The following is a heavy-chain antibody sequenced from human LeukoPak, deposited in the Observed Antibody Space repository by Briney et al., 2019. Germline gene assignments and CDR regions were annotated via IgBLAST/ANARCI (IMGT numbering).Heavy chain of an antibody. CDR1: GYTFTAYY. Sequence: ASVMVSRKASGYTFTAYYMHWVRQAPGQGLEWMGWINPKSGGTNYAQKFQGRVTMTRDTSTSTAYMDLSTLRSDDTAVYYCARDRSVVAVGAYFDYWGQGTLVTVSS. CDR3: ARDRSVVAVGAYFDY. CDR2: INPKSGGT. J-gene: IGHJ4*02. V-gene: IGHV1-2*02. D-gene: IGHD1-26*01.